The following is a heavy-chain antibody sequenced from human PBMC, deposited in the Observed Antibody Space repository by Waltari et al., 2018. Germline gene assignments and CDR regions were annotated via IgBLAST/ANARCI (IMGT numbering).Heavy chain of an antibody. J-gene: IGHJ6*02. Sequence: QVQLVQSGAEVKKPGASVKVSCKTFGNVFPSYYLHWVRQAPGQGLEWMGIVNPVGGSTTYAQRFQGRVSMTTDTSTSTVYMELSSLRYEDTAVYYCARPSPSITIFRVPSAYALDLWGQGTAVTVSS. V-gene: IGHV1-46*01. D-gene: IGHD3-3*01. CDR1: GNVFPSYY. CDR3: ARPSPSITIFRVPSAYALDL. CDR2: VNPVGGST.